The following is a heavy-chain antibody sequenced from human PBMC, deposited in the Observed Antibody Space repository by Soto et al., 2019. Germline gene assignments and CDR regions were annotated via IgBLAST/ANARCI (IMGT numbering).Heavy chain of an antibody. J-gene: IGHJ6*02. V-gene: IGHV3-48*02. CDR2: ISSRSDTL. D-gene: IGHD2-15*01. CDR3: ARDWDIVILSVPIPNYNYGMDV. CDR1: GFTFSAYA. Sequence: GGSLRLSCEGSGFTFSAYAMNWVRQAPGKGLEWVSYISSRSDTLYYADSVKGRFTISRDNAKNSVYLQVNNLRDEDTAVYYCARDWDIVILSVPIPNYNYGMDVWGQGTTGNGSS.